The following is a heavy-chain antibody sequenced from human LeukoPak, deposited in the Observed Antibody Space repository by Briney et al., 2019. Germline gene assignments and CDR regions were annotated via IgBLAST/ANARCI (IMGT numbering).Heavy chain of an antibody. J-gene: IGHJ4*02. CDR2: INSDGSST. CDR3: ARGYGSSRGWY. V-gene: IGHV3-74*01. D-gene: IGHD6-6*01. Sequence: GGSLRLSCAASGFTFSGYWMHWVRQAPGKGLVWVSRINSDGSSTSYADSVKGRFTISRDNAKNTLYLQMNSLRAEDTAVYYCARGYGSSRGWYWGQGTLVTVSS. CDR1: GFTFSGYW.